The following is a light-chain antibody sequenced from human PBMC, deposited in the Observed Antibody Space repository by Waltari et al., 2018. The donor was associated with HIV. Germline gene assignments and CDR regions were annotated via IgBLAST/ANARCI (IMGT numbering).Light chain of an antibody. V-gene: IGLV1-40*01. Sequence: QSVLTQPPSVSGAPGQRVTISCTGSSSNIGAGYDVHWYQQLPGTAPKLLIYANITRPSGAPDRFSGSKSGSSASLAITVLQAEDEAHYYCQSFDSSLTTSGVIFGGGTKLTVL. CDR1: SSNIGAGYD. CDR2: ANI. CDR3: QSFDSSLTTSGVI. J-gene: IGLJ2*01.